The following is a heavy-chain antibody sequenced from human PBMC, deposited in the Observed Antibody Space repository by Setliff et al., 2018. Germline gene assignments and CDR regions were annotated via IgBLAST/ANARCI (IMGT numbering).Heavy chain of an antibody. CDR1: GFTFSSYW. D-gene: IGHD6-19*01. Sequence: SCAASGFTFSSYWMSWVRQAPGKGLEWVAKIKQDGSEKYYVDSVKGRFTISRDNAKNSLYLQMNSLRAEDTAVYYCARGWGSGWSKEGAFDIWGQGTMVTVSS. V-gene: IGHV3-7*01. CDR3: ARGWGSGWSKEGAFDI. CDR2: IKQDGSEK. J-gene: IGHJ3*02.